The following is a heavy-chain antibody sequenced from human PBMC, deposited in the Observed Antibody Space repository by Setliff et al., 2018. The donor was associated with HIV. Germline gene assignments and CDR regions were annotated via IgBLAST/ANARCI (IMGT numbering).Heavy chain of an antibody. CDR2: IDSSSETK. V-gene: IGHV3-48*04. Sequence: GGSLRLSCAASGFTISDYWMTWVRQAPGKGLEWVANIDSSSETKYYADSVKGRFSISRDNARNSLFLQMNNLRVEDTAVYYCAREGSSGYTGWFDSWGQGTLVTVSS. D-gene: IGHD3-22*01. J-gene: IGHJ5*01. CDR3: AREGSSGYTGWFDS. CDR1: GFTISDYW.